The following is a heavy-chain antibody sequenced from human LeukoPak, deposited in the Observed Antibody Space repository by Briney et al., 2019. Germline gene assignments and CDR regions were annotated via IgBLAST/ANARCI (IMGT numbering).Heavy chain of an antibody. CDR2: INGSGGST. Sequence: GGSLRLSCAASGFTFSSYAMSWVRQAPGKGLEWVSDINGSGGSTYYADSVKGRFTISRDNAKNSLYLQMNSLRAEDTAVYYCARATGYYYMDVWGKGTTVTVSS. CDR1: GFTFSSYA. J-gene: IGHJ6*03. CDR3: ARATGYYYMDV. V-gene: IGHV3-23*01.